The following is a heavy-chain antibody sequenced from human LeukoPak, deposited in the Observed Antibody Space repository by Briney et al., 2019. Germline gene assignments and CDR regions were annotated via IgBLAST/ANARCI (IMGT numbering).Heavy chain of an antibody. Sequence: GGSLRLSCAASGFTFSTYSMKWVRQAPGKGLEWVSYISDSGAMYYADSVRDRFTISRENAQNSLFPQMNSLRAEDTAVYYCARDRDYAFDSWGQGTLVTVSS. CDR3: ARDRDYAFDS. D-gene: IGHD4-17*01. V-gene: IGHV3-48*01. CDR2: ISDSGAM. CDR1: GFTFSTYS. J-gene: IGHJ4*02.